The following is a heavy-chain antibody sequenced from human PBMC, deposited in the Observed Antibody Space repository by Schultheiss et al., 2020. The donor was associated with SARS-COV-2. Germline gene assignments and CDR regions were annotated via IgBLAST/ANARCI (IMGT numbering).Heavy chain of an antibody. D-gene: IGHD1-26*01. CDR1: GFTFSDYY. J-gene: IGHJ4*02. V-gene: IGHV3-11*06. CDR3: VAGRGSYVHFDY. Sequence: GGSLRLSCAASGFTFSDYYMSWIRQAPGKGLEWVSYISSSSSYTNYADSVKGRFTISRDNAKNSLYLQMSSLRAEDTAVYYCVAGRGSYVHFDYWGQGTLVTVSS. CDR2: ISSSSSYT.